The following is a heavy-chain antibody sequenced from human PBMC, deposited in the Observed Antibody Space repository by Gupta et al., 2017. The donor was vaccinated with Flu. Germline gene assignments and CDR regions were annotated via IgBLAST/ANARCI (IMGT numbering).Heavy chain of an antibody. D-gene: IGHD1-1*01. CDR3: ARSWAAGGTGTYFDY. J-gene: IGHJ4*02. V-gene: IGHV3-21*01. CDR2: ISSSRSYI. Sequence: EVQLVESGGGLVRPGGSLRLSCAASGFIFDTYSMNWVRQAPGKGLEWVSSISSSRSYIYYADAGKGRFTISRDNAKNSVFLQMNRLRDEDTAVYYCARSWAAGGTGTYFDYCGQGTPVTVSS. CDR1: GFIFDTYS.